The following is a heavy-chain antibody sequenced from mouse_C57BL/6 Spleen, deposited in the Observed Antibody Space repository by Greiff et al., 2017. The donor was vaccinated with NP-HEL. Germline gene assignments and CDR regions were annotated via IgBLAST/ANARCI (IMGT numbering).Heavy chain of an antibody. CDR1: GFTFSSYA. CDR3: TRKAFYYGNYYAMDY. V-gene: IGHV5-9-1*02. D-gene: IGHD2-1*01. J-gene: IGHJ4*01. Sequence: EVKLVESGEGLVKPGGSLKLSCAASGFTFSSYAMSWVRQTPEKRLEWVAYISSGGDYIYYADTVKGRFTISRDNARNTLYLQMSSLKSEDTAMYYCTRKAFYYGNYYAMDYWGQGTSVTVSS. CDR2: ISSGGDYI.